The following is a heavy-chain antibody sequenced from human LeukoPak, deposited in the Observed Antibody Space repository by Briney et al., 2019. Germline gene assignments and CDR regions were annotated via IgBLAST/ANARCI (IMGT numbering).Heavy chain of an antibody. D-gene: IGHD2-8*02. J-gene: IGHJ4*02. CDR1: GYTFTDYS. CDR2: LKPNSGGT. CDR3: ARYYCTVGAVTCYSDY. V-gene: IGHV1-2*02. Sequence: ASVKVSCKASGYTFTDYSVHWVRQAPGQGLEWMGWLKPNSGGTDYGQKFQGRVTMTRNTSITAAYLEMSSLSSDDTAVYCCARYYCTVGAVTCYSDYWGQGTLVTVSS.